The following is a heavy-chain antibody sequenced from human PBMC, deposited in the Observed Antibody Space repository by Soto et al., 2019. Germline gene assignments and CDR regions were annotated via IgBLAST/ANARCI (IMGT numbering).Heavy chain of an antibody. D-gene: IGHD6-13*01. V-gene: IGHV4-34*01. J-gene: IGHJ6*03. CDR3: ARGRRGQQLVGGGYYYYYYMDV. CDR2: INHSGST. CDR1: GGSFSGYY. Sequence: SETLSLTCAVYGGSFSGYYWSWIRQPPGKGLEWIGEINHSGSTNYNPSLKSRVTISVDTSKNQFSLKLGPVTAADTAVYYCARGRRGQQLVGGGYYYYYYMDVWGKGTTVTVSS.